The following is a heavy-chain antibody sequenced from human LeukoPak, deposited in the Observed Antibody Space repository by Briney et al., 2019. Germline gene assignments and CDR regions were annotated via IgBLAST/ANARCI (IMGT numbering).Heavy chain of an antibody. Sequence: SETLSLTCTVSGGSISCYYWSWIRQPPGKGLEWIGYIYYSGSTNYNPSLKSRVTISVDTSKNQFSLKLSSVTAADTAVYYCARVAGTTEGYYYYYGMDVWGQGTTVTVSS. V-gene: IGHV4-59*01. J-gene: IGHJ6*02. CDR3: ARVAGTTEGYYYYYGMDV. D-gene: IGHD1-1*01. CDR1: GGSISCYY. CDR2: IYYSGST.